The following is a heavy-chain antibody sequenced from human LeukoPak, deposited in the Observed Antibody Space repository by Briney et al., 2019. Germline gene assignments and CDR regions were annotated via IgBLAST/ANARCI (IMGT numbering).Heavy chain of an antibody. D-gene: IGHD6-13*01. V-gene: IGHV3-23*01. CDR2: ISGSGGST. J-gene: IGHJ4*02. CDR1: GFTFSSYA. Sequence: GGSLRLSCAASGFTFSSYAMSWVRQAPGKGLEWVSEISGSGGSTYYADSVKGRFTISRDNSKNTLYLQMNSLRAEDTAVYYCAKDKVSSSWYYFDYWGQGTLVTVPS. CDR3: AKDKVSSSWYYFDY.